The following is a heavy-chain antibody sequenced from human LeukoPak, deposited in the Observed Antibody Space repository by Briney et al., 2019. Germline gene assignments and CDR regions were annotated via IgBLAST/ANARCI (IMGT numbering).Heavy chain of an antibody. J-gene: IGHJ3*02. Sequence: PSETLSLTCTVSGGSISSGDYYWSWIRQPPGKGLEWIGYIYYSGSTYYNPSLKSRVTISVDTSKNQFSLKLSSVTAADTAVYYCAPRRRYRAFDIWGQGTMVTVSS. CDR2: IYYSGST. CDR3: APRRRYRAFDI. CDR1: GGSISSGDYY. V-gene: IGHV4-30-4*08. D-gene: IGHD1-26*01.